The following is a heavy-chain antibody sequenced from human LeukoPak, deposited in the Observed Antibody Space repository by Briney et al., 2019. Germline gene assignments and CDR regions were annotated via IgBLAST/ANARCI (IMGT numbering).Heavy chain of an antibody. J-gene: IGHJ3*01. CDR1: GFIFSTYS. CDR2: ISSDGSIT. D-gene: IGHD1-14*01. CDR3: ARDHHGIHSAFDV. V-gene: IGHV3-30-3*01. Sequence: GGSLRLSCAASGFIFSTYSMHWVRQASGKGLEWVAVISSDGSITSYGDSVKGRFTISRDNAKNTLYLQMSSLRAEDTAVYYCARDHHGIHSAFDVWGQGTMVTVS.